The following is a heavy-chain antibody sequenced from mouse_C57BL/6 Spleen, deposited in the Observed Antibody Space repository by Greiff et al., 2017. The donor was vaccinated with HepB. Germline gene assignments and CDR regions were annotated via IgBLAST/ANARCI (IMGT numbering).Heavy chain of an antibody. V-gene: IGHV3-6*01. CDR1: GYSITSGYY. CDR3: ARSRITTVVDYYAMDY. Sequence: EVQLQESGPGLVKPSQSLSLTCSVTGYSITSGYYWNWIRQFPGNKLEWMGYISYDGSNNYNPSLKNRISITRDTSKNQFFLKLNSVTTEDTATYYCARSRITTVVDYYAMDYWGQGTSVTVSS. CDR2: ISYDGSN. D-gene: IGHD1-1*01. J-gene: IGHJ4*01.